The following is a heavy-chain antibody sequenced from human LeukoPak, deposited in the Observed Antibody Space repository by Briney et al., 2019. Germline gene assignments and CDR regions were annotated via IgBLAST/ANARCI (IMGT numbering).Heavy chain of an antibody. CDR1: GFTFSSYG. D-gene: IGHD2-2*01. CDR3: ARGSRVVPAAIDYYYYGMDV. CDR2: IWYDGSNK. V-gene: IGHV3-33*01. Sequence: GGSLRVSCAASGFTFSSYGMHWVRQAPGKGLEWVAVIWYDGSNKYYADSVKGRFTISRDNSKNTLYLQMNSLRAEDTAVYYCARGSRVVPAAIDYYYYGMDVWGQGTTVTVSS. J-gene: IGHJ6*02.